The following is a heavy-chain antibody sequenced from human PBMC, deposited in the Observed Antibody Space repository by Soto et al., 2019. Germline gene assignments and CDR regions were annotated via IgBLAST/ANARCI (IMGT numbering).Heavy chain of an antibody. V-gene: IGHV4-39*01. CDR2: IYYSGST. D-gene: IGHD2-2*01. CDR3: ARQLSRCFVP. Sequence: SETLSLTCTVSGGSISSSSYYWGWIRQPPGKGLEWIGSIYYSGSTYYNPSLKSRVTISVDTSKNQFSLKLSSVTAADTAVYYCARQLSRCFVPWGQGTLVTLSS. CDR1: GGSISSSSYY. J-gene: IGHJ5*02.